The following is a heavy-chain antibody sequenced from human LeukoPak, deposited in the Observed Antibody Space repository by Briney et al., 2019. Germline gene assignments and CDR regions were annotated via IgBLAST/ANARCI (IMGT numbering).Heavy chain of an antibody. CDR1: GFTFSSYW. CDR3: ARDTRWGGEDFGF. J-gene: IGHJ4*02. Sequence: PGGSLRLSCAASGFTFSSYWTTWVRQAPGKGLEWVANIKQDGSEKYYVDSVKGRFTISRHNAKNSVYLQMNSLRAEDTAVYYCARDTRWGGEDFGFWGQGTLVTVSS. V-gene: IGHV3-7*04. CDR2: IKQDGSEK. D-gene: IGHD2-2*01.